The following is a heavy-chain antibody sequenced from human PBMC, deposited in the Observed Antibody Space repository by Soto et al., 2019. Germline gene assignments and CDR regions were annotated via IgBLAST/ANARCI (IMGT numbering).Heavy chain of an antibody. CDR2: IYNDGTYS. J-gene: IGHJ4*02. V-gene: IGHV3-74*01. CDR1: GFIFKMYW. Sequence: HPGWSLRLSCAASGFIFKMYWMHWVRQSPGKGLVWISRIYNDGTYSDYADSVRGRFTISRDNVNDTLYLQMNNLRAEDSGLYYCTRGPRPISNGTGAYWGKGTQVTVSS. CDR3: TRGPRPISNGTGAY. D-gene: IGHD3-10*01.